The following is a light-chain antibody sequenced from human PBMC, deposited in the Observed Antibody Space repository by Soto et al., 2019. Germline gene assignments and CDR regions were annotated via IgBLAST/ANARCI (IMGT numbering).Light chain of an antibody. CDR1: TSNIAINT. Sequence: QSVLTQSPSASGTPGQRVTISCSGSTSNIAINTVLWYQHLPGTAPKLVIYSDRFSGSKSGTSASLAISGLQSEDEADYYCFTWDNTLNGLVFGGGTKVTVL. V-gene: IGLV1-44*01. J-gene: IGLJ2*01. CDR3: FTWDNTLNGLV.